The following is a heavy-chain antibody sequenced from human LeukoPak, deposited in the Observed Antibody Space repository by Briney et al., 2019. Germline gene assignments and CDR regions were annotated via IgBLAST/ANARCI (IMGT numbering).Heavy chain of an antibody. CDR1: GGSISSSNW. J-gene: IGHJ6*02. CDR2: IYHSGST. D-gene: IGHD6-13*01. CDR3: AREYSSSWYTVYGMDV. Sequence: PSETLSLTCAVSGGSISSSNWWSWVRQPPGKGLEWIGEIYHSGSTNYNPSLKSRVTTSVDKSKNQFSLKLSSATAADTAVYYCAREYSSSWYTVYGMDVWGQGTTVTVSS. V-gene: IGHV4-4*02.